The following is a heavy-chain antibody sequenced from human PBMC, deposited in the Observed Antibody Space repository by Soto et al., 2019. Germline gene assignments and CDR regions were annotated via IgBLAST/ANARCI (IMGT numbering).Heavy chain of an antibody. CDR1: GFSFNSYS. J-gene: IGHJ1*01. Sequence: EVQLLESGGGLVQPGGSLRLSCAASGFSFNSYSMSWVRQAPGKGLEWVAGIIGSGDSAYYADSVKGRFTISRDTSKTTLSLQMNSLRAGDTAIYYCARDRGTTTVTFDAFQHWGQGTLVAVSS. D-gene: IGHD4-17*01. CDR2: IIGSGDSA. CDR3: ARDRGTTTVTFDAFQH. V-gene: IGHV3-23*01.